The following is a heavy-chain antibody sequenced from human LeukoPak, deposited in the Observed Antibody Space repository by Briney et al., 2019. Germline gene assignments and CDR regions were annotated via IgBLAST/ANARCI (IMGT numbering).Heavy chain of an antibody. CDR2: IIPIFGTA. J-gene: IGHJ4*02. V-gene: IGHV1-69*13. CDR1: GGTLSSYA. D-gene: IGHD2-2*01. CDR3: ARDRYCSSTSCFSGAY. Sequence: GASVKVSCKASGGTLSSYAISWVRQAPGQGLEWMGGIIPIFGTANYAQKFQGRVTITADESTSTAYMELSSLRSEDTAVYYCARDRYCSSTSCFSGAYWGQGTLVTVSS.